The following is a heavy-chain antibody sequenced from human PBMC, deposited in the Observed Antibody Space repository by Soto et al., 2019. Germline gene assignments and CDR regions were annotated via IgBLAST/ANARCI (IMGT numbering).Heavy chain of an antibody. D-gene: IGHD6-13*01. V-gene: IGHV1-69*13. CDR3: ARGVIAAAGNFDY. CDR2: IIPYFGAA. Sequence: SVKVSCKASGYTFTSYGYAWVRQAPGQGLEWMGWIIPYFGAANYAQKFQDRVTITADESTTTAHMELRSLRSEDTAVYYCARGVIAAAGNFDYWGQGTLVTVSS. CDR1: GYTFTSYG. J-gene: IGHJ4*02.